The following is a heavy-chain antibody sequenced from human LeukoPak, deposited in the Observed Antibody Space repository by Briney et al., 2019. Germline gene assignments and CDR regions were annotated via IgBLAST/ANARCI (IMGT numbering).Heavy chain of an antibody. Sequence: PGGSLRLSCAASGSTFSRYAIHWVRQAPGKGLEWVAVISYDGSNKYYADSVKGRFTISRDNSKNTVYLQMNSLRVEDTAVYYCARGRQWSDYWGQGTLVTVSS. CDR3: ARGRQWSDY. J-gene: IGHJ4*02. CDR2: ISYDGSNK. CDR1: GSTFSRYA. D-gene: IGHD6-19*01. V-gene: IGHV3-30*04.